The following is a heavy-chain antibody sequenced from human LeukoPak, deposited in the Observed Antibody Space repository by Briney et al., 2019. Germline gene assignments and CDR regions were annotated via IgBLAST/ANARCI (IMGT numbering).Heavy chain of an antibody. CDR2: IYYSGST. D-gene: IGHD2-2*01. V-gene: IGHV4-39*07. CDR1: GGSISSSSYY. CDR3: ARDTVPAAMHYFYGMDV. Sequence: PSETLSLTCTVSGGSISSSSYYWGWIRQPPGKGLEWIGSIYYSGSTYYNPSLKSRVTISVDTSKNQFSLKLSSVTAADTAVYYCARDTVPAAMHYFYGMDVWGQGTTVTVSS. J-gene: IGHJ6*02.